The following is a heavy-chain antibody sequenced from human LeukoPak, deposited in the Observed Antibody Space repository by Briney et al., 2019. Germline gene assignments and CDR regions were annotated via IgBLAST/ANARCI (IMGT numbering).Heavy chain of an antibody. D-gene: IGHD6-6*01. V-gene: IGHV1-69*01. CDR3: ARSEQQLVPGWFDP. Sequence: SVKVSCKASGGTFSSYAISWVRQAPGQGLEWMGGIIPIFGTANHAQKFQGRVTITADESTSTAYMELSSLRSEDTAVYYCARSEQQLVPGWFDPWGQGTLVTVSS. CDR2: IIPIFGTA. CDR1: GGTFSSYA. J-gene: IGHJ5*02.